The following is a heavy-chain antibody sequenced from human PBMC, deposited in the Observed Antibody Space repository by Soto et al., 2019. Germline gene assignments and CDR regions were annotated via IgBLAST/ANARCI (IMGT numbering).Heavy chain of an antibody. CDR3: TTEAYSSGWYYFDY. CDR2: IKSKTDGGTT. J-gene: IGHJ4*02. CDR1: GFTFSNAW. D-gene: IGHD6-19*01. Sequence: GGSLRLSCAASGFTFSNAWMSWVRQAPGKGLEWVGRIKSKTDGGTTDYAAPVKGRFTISRDDSKNTLYLQMISLKTEDTAVYYCTTEAYSSGWYYFDYWGQGTLVTVSS. V-gene: IGHV3-15*01.